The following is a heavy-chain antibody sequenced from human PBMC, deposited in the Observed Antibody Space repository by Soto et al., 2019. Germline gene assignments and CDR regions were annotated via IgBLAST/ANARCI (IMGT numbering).Heavy chain of an antibody. J-gene: IGHJ5*02. CDR1: GGTFSSYA. V-gene: IGHV1-69*13. CDR3: ALLAQYYDSSGYPLKEFDP. Sequence: ASVKVSCKASGGTFSSYAISWVRQAPGQGLEWMGGIIPIFGTANYAQKFQGRVTITADESTSTAYMELSSLRSEDTAVYYCALLAQYYDSSGYPLKEFDPWGQGTLVTVSS. CDR2: IIPIFGTA. D-gene: IGHD3-22*01.